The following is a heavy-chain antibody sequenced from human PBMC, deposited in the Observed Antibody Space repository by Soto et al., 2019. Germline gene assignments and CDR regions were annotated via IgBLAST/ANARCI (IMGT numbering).Heavy chain of an antibody. V-gene: IGHV4-39*01. D-gene: IGHD6-6*01. CDR1: GGSISSSSYY. J-gene: IGHJ6*02. CDR2: IYYSGST. CDR3: ARRTGEYSHYYYYGMDV. Sequence: ASETLSLTCSVSGGSISSSSYYWGWIRQPPGKGLEWIGSIYYSGSTYYNPSLKSRVTISVDTSKNQFSLKLSSVTAADTAVYYCARRTGEYSHYYYYGMDVWGQGTTVTVSS.